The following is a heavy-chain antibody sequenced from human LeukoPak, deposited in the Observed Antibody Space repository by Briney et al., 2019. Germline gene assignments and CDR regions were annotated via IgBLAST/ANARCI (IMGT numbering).Heavy chain of an antibody. J-gene: IGHJ4*02. Sequence: SETLSLTCTVSGGSITSSSYWWGWIRQPPGKELEWIGNIYHSGSTNYNPSLNSRLIISVDTSKNQFPLKLTSVTAADTAVYYCASRFRYTSGWYYDSWGQGTLVTVSS. D-gene: IGHD6-19*01. CDR3: ASRFRYTSGWYYDS. V-gene: IGHV4-39*01. CDR1: GGSITSSSYW. CDR2: IYHSGST.